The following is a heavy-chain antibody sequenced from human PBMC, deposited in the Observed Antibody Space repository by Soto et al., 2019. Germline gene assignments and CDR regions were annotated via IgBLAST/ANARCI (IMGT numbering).Heavy chain of an antibody. CDR2: INHSGST. V-gene: IGHV4-34*01. J-gene: IGHJ6*03. Sequence: SETLSLTCAVYGGSFSGYYWSWIRQPPGKGLEWIGEINHSGSTNYNPSLKSRVTISVDTSKNQFSLKLSSVTAADTAVYYCARAHQGRDTAMVNYYYYMDVWGKGTTVTVS. CDR3: ARAHQGRDTAMVNYYYYMDV. D-gene: IGHD5-18*01. CDR1: GGSFSGYY.